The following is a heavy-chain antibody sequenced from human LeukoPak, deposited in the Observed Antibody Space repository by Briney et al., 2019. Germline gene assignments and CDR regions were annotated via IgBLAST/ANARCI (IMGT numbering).Heavy chain of an antibody. J-gene: IGHJ4*02. CDR1: GGSISSYY. Sequence: PSETLSLTCTVSGGSISSYYWSWIRQPPGKGLEWIGYIYYSGSTNYNPSLKSRVTISVDTSKNQFSLKLSSMTAADTAVYYCASGYSGYDYFDYWGQGTLVTVSS. CDR2: IYYSGST. V-gene: IGHV4-59*08. CDR3: ASGYSGYDYFDY. D-gene: IGHD5-12*01.